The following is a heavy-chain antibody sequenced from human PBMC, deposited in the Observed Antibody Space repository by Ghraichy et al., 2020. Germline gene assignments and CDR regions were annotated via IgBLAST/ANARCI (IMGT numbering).Heavy chain of an antibody. Sequence: ASVKVSCKASGYTFTSYGISWVRQAPGQGLEWMGWISAYNGNTNYAQRLQGRVTMTTDTSTSTAYMELRSLRSDDTAVYYCARDAISTPGYYYYGMDVWGQGTTVTVSS. CDR3: ARDAISTPGYYYYGMDV. CDR1: GYTFTSYG. J-gene: IGHJ6*02. CDR2: ISAYNGNT. V-gene: IGHV1-18*01. D-gene: IGHD3-3*01.